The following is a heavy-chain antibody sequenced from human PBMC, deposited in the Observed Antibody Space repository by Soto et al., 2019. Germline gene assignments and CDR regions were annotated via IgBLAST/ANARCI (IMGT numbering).Heavy chain of an antibody. J-gene: IGHJ4*02. CDR1: GFTFSSYA. CDR3: AKRRGAGGHFDY. CDR2: VSIGGST. D-gene: IGHD2-15*01. Sequence: GGSLRLSCAASGFTFSSYAMGWVRQGPGKGLEWVAVVSIGGSTHYADSVRGRFTISRDNSKNTLSLQMNSLTAEDTAVYFCAKRRGAGGHFDYWGQGSLVTVS. V-gene: IGHV3-23*01.